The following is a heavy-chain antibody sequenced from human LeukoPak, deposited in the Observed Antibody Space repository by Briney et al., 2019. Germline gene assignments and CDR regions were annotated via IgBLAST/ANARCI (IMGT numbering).Heavy chain of an antibody. CDR1: GGSISSGGHS. D-gene: IGHD2-8*01. CDR3: ARVFDGVDY. Sequence: SQTLSLTCTVSGGSISSGGHSWSWIRQHPGKGLEWIGYIYYSGSTYYNPSLKSRVTISVDTSKNQFSLKLSSVTAADTAVYYCARVFDGVDYWGQGTLVTVSS. V-gene: IGHV4-31*03. CDR2: IYYSGST. J-gene: IGHJ4*02.